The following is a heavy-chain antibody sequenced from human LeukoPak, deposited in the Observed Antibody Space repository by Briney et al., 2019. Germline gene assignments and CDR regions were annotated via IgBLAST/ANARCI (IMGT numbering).Heavy chain of an antibody. Sequence: PGRSLRLSCAASGFTFSSYAMHWVRQAPGKGLEWVAVISYDGSNKYYADSVKGRFTISRDNSKNTPYLQMNSLRAEDTAVYYCARAMETVFDAFDIWGQGTMVTVSS. CDR2: ISYDGSNK. CDR3: ARAMETVFDAFDI. J-gene: IGHJ3*02. V-gene: IGHV3-30*04. CDR1: GFTFSSYA. D-gene: IGHD3-3*01.